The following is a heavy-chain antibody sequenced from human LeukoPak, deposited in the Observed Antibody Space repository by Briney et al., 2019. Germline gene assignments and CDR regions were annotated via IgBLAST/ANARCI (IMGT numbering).Heavy chain of an antibody. CDR2: IWYDGSNK. Sequence: GRSLRLSCAASGLTFSSYGMHWVRQAPGKGLEWVAVIWYDGSNKYYADSVKGRFTISRDNSRNTLYLQMNSLRAEDTAVYYCARDIVLMVYAIRDYYYYGMDVWGQGTTVTVSS. D-gene: IGHD2-8*01. J-gene: IGHJ6*02. CDR3: ARDIVLMVYAIRDYYYYGMDV. V-gene: IGHV3-33*01. CDR1: GLTFSSYG.